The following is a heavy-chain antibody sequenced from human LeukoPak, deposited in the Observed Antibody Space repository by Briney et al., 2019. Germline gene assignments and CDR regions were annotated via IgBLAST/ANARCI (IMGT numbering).Heavy chain of an antibody. J-gene: IGHJ4*02. CDR2: IWYDGSNK. CDR3: ARSNNGGWGYCDY. Sequence: PGWSLRLSCAASGFSLSNYGMHWVRQAPGKGLEWVAVIWYDGSNKYYADSVKSRFTISRDNSKNTLYVQMSSLRAEDTAVYYCARSNNGGWGYCDYWGQGSLVTVPS. D-gene: IGHD3-16*01. V-gene: IGHV3-33*01. CDR1: GFSLSNYG.